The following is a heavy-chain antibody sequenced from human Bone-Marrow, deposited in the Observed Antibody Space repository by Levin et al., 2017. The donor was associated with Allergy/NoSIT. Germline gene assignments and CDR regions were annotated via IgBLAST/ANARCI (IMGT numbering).Heavy chain of an antibody. V-gene: IGHV3-11*01. Sequence: SGESLKISCAASGFTFSDHFMSWIRQSPGKGLEWISYISNRGGTIYYADSIKGRFTVSRDNANNSLYLQMNSLRAEDTAVYFCARGKVYYSGSDFFDSWGQGALVTVAS. CDR1: GFTFSDHF. CDR3: ARGKVYYSGSDFFDS. J-gene: IGHJ4*02. CDR2: ISNRGGTI. D-gene: IGHD3-10*01.